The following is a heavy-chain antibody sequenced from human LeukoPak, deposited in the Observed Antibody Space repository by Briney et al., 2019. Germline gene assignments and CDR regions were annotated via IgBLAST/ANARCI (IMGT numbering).Heavy chain of an antibody. CDR1: GYAFTGYY. J-gene: IGHJ4*02. CDR3: ETPEWNAGYFDY. CDR2: INPNSGDT. Sequence: ASVKVSCKAAGYAFTGYYIHWVRQAPGQGLEWMAWINPNSGDTNYAQKFQGRVTMTRDTSISTAYMDLSRLRSDDTAVYYCETPEWNAGYFDYWGQGTLVTVSS. V-gene: IGHV1-2*02. D-gene: IGHD3-3*01.